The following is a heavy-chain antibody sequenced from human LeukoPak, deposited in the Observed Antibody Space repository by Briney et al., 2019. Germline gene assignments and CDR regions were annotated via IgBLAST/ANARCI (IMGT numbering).Heavy chain of an antibody. V-gene: IGHV3-23*01. CDR3: AKDRKAIFWRVTYYYGMDV. D-gene: IGHD3-9*01. J-gene: IGHJ6*02. CDR1: GFTFSSYA. CDR2: ISGSGGST. Sequence: GGSLRLFCAASGFTFSSYAMSWVRQAPGKGLEWVSVISGSGGSTYYADSVKGRFTISRDNSKNTLYLQMNSLRAEDTAVYYCAKDRKAIFWRVTYYYGMDVWGQGTTVTVSS.